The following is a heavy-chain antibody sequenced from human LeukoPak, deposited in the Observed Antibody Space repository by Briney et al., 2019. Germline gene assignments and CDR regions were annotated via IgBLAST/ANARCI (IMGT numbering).Heavy chain of an antibody. CDR3: AKGGDSNSWYYFNY. J-gene: IGHJ4*02. CDR2: ISGGGAKT. D-gene: IGHD6-13*01. V-gene: IGHV3-23*01. CDR1: GFTLSSYV. Sequence: GGSLRLSCAASGFTLSSYVMSWVRRAPGKGLESVSGISGGGAKTYNADSVKGRFTISRDNSKNTLYLQMSSLRAEDTAVYYCAKGGDSNSWYYFNYWGQGTLVTVSS.